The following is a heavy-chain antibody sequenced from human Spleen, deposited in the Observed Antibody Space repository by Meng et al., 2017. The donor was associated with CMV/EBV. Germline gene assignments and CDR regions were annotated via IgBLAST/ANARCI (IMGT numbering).Heavy chain of an antibody. Sequence: GESLKISCAASGFTFSSYAMHWVRQAPGKGLEWVAVISYDGSNKYYADSVKGRFTISRDNSKNTLYLQMNSLRPEDTAVYYCVRDLLDVVPGATRYYYYGLDVWGQGTTVTVSS. CDR2: ISYDGSNK. CDR1: GFTFSSYA. D-gene: IGHD2-2*01. CDR3: VRDLLDVVPGATRYYYYGLDV. V-gene: IGHV3-30*04. J-gene: IGHJ6*02.